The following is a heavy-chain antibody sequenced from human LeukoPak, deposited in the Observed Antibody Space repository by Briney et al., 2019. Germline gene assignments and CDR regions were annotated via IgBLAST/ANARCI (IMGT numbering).Heavy chain of an antibody. V-gene: IGHV1-46*01. D-gene: IGHD4-17*01. CDR3: ARGFRPMTTHSPRSAFDI. CDR2: INPSGGST. Sequence: ASVKVSCKASGYTFTSYYMHWVRQAPGQGLEWMGIINPSGGSTSYAQRFQGRVTMTRDTSTSTVYMELSSLRSEDTAVYYCARGFRPMTTHSPRSAFDIWGQGTMVTVSS. CDR1: GYTFTSYY. J-gene: IGHJ3*02.